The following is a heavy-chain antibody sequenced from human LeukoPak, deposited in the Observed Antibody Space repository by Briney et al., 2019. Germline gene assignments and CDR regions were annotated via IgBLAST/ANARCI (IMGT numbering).Heavy chain of an antibody. D-gene: IGHD3-22*01. CDR3: AKAKFRDYYDSSGYAAY. J-gene: IGHJ4*02. V-gene: IGHV3-30-3*01. Sequence: GGSLRLSCAASGFTFSSYAMHWVRQAPGKGLEWVAVISYDGSNKYYADSVKGRFTISRDNSKNTLYLQMNSLRAEDTAVYYCAKAKFRDYYDSSGYAAYWGQGTLVTVSS. CDR2: ISYDGSNK. CDR1: GFTFSSYA.